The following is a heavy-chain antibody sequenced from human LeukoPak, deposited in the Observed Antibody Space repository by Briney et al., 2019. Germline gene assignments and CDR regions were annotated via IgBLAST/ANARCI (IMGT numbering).Heavy chain of an antibody. CDR2: MNPNNGNT. J-gene: IGHJ5*02. D-gene: IGHD6-6*01. CDR1: GYTFTSYD. Sequence: ASVKVSCEASGYTFTSYDINWVRQATGQGLEWMGWMNPNNGNTGYAQKFQGRVTMTRNTSISTAYMELSSLRSEDTAVYYCAREWHIAARHSSFDPWGQGTLVTVSS. CDR3: AREWHIAARHSSFDP. V-gene: IGHV1-8*01.